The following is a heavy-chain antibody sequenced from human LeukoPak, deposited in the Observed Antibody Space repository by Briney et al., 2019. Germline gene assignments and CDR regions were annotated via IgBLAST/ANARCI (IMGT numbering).Heavy chain of an antibody. CDR1: GFTFSSYT. J-gene: IGHJ6*03. Sequence: EAGGSLRLSCAASGFTFSSYTMNWVRQAPGKGLEWVSSISSGGTYIYYADSVKGRFTISRDDAKNSLYLQMSSLRAEDTAVYYCARGLRGRYYYMDVWGKGTTVTVSS. CDR3: ARGLRGRYYYMDV. CDR2: ISSGGTYI. V-gene: IGHV3-21*01. D-gene: IGHD5-12*01.